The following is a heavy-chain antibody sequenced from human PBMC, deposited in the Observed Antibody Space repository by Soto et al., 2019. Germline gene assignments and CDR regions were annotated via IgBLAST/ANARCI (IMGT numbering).Heavy chain of an antibody. CDR3: TSYDNSGYFYLNY. D-gene: IGHD3-22*01. Sequence: EVQLVESGGGLVQPGSSLRLSCAASGFTFSASAIHWVRQASGKGLEWVGRVRTKNNNYATTYAASVTGRFTISRDDSRNTAFLQMSSLKPEDTAIYYCTSYDNSGYFYLNYWGQGTLVTVSS. CDR1: GFTFSASA. V-gene: IGHV3-73*02. J-gene: IGHJ4*02. CDR2: VRTKNNNYAT.